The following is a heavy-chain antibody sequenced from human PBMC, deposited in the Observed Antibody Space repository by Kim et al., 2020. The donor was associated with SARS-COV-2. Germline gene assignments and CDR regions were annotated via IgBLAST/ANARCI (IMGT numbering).Heavy chain of an antibody. CDR2: ISYDGNKK. Sequence: GGSPRLSCAVSGFTFSSHDMHWVRQAPGKGLEWVAVISYDGNKKYYADSVKGRFTITRDNSKNTLYLQMNSLRADDTAVYYCAKDAFDIWGQGTMVTVSS. CDR1: GFTFSSHD. V-gene: IGHV3-30*18. J-gene: IGHJ3*02. CDR3: AKDAFDI.